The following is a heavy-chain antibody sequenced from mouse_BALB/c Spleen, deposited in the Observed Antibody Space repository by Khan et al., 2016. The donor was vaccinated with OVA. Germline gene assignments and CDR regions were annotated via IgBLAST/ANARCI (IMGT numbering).Heavy chain of an antibody. CDR1: GFNIKDYY. D-gene: IGHD2-3*01. Sequence: IQLVQSGAELVRPGALVKLSCKASGFNIKDYYIHWVKQRPEQGLEWIGAIDPENGNTIYDPKFQGKASITADTSSNTAYLQLSRLTSEDTAVYYCTRDGYSPWFAYWGQGTLVTVSA. CDR2: IDPENGNT. CDR3: TRDGYSPWFAY. V-gene: IGHV14-1*02. J-gene: IGHJ3*01.